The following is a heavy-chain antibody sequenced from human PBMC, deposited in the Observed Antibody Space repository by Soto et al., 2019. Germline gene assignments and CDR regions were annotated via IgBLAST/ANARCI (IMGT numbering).Heavy chain of an antibody. Sequence: QVQLQQWGAGLLKPSETLSLTCAVYGGSFSGYYWTWIRQPPGTGLGWIGEINHSGSTNYNPSLKSRVTRSVDPSKNQFSLKLTSVTAADTAVYYCARDKITGLFDYWGQGTLVTVSS. CDR3: ARDKITGLFDY. D-gene: IGHD2-8*02. J-gene: IGHJ4*02. CDR2: INHSGST. V-gene: IGHV4-34*01. CDR1: GGSFSGYY.